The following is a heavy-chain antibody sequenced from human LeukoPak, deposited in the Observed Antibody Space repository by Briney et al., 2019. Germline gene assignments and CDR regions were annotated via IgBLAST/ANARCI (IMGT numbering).Heavy chain of an antibody. J-gene: IGHJ4*02. CDR2: IYYSGST. Sequence: KTSETLSLTCTVSGGSISSYYWSWIRQPPGKGLELIGNIYYSGSTNYNPSLKSRVTISVDTSKNQFSLKLSSVTAADTAVYYCARLRSGNFDSWGQGTLATVSS. CDR3: ARLRSGNFDS. CDR1: GGSISSYY. V-gene: IGHV4-59*01. D-gene: IGHD1-26*01.